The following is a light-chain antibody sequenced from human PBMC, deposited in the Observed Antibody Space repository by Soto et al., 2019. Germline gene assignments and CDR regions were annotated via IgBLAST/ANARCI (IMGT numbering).Light chain of an antibody. CDR2: EVS. J-gene: IGLJ2*01. V-gene: IGLV2-8*01. CDR1: SSDVGDYNY. Sequence: QTVVTQPPSASGTPGQSVTIPCTGTSSDVGDYNYVSWYQQHPGKAPKLMIYEVSRRPSGVPDRFSGSKSGNTASLTVSGLQADDEAEYYCSSNAGSNNLVFGGGTKLTVL. CDR3: SSNAGSNNLV.